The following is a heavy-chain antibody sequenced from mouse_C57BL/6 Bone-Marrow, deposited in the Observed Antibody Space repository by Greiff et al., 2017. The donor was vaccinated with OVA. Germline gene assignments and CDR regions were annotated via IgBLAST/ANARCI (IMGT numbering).Heavy chain of an antibody. CDR1: GFTFSSYG. CDR2: ISSGGSYT. D-gene: IGHD3-3*01. Sequence: EVQLVESGGDLVKPGGSLKLSCAASGFTFSSYGMSWVRQTPDKRLEWVATISSGGSYTYYPDSVKGRFTISRDNAKNTLYLHMSSLKSEDTAMYYCARQRGPYAMDYWGQGTSVTVSS. V-gene: IGHV5-6*01. CDR3: ARQRGPYAMDY. J-gene: IGHJ4*01.